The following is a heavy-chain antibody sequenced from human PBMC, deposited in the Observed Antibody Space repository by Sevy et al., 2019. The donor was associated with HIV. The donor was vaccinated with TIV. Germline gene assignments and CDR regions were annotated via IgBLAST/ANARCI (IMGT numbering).Heavy chain of an antibody. CDR2: KWYDGTNK. J-gene: IGHJ4*02. CDR3: ASGAYYYASRSENFDY. V-gene: IGHV3-33*01. Sequence: GGSLRLSCAASGFTFSSYGMHWVRQAPGKGLEWVALKWYDGTNKYYADSVKGRFTISRDNSKNTLYRQMNSLRAEDTAVDYCASGAYYYASRSENFDYWGPGTLVTVSS. D-gene: IGHD3-10*01. CDR1: GFTFSSYG.